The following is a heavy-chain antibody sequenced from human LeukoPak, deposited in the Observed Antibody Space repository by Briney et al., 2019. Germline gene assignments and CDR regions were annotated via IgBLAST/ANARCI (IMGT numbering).Heavy chain of an antibody. V-gene: IGHV1-24*01. J-gene: IGHJ4*02. Sequence: AAVKVSCKVSGYTLTELSMHWVRQAPGKGREWMGGFYPEDGETIYAQKFQGRLTMTEDTSTDPAYMELSSLRSEDTAVSYCATAYYDSSGYYYLGFWGQGTLVTVSS. CDR1: GYTLTELS. CDR2: FYPEDGET. D-gene: IGHD3-22*01. CDR3: ATAYYDSSGYYYLGF.